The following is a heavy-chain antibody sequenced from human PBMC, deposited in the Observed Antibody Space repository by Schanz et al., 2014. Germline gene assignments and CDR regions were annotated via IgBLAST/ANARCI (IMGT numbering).Heavy chain of an antibody. J-gene: IGHJ4*02. Sequence: QVRLVESGGGVVQPGRSLRLSCAASGFTLSSYGMHWVRQAPGKGLEWVAFINSDGTKRFYADSVKSRFTISRDNSRNTLYLQMNSLRVEDTAVYYCAKTLFPGGTQTFDLWGPGTQVTVSS. CDR1: GFTLSSYG. V-gene: IGHV3-30*18. D-gene: IGHD2-8*02. CDR2: INSDGTKR. CDR3: AKTLFPGGTQTFDL.